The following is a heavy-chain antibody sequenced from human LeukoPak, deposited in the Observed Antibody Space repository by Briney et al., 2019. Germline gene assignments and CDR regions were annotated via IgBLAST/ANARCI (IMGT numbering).Heavy chain of an antibody. CDR1: GFSFSSYG. D-gene: IGHD2-15*01. Sequence: GGSLRLSCAGSGFSFSSYGMHWVRQAPGKGLEWMAFIRSDGSNKYYADSVKGRFTISRDNSKNTLYLQMNSLRAEDTAVYYCARVEYCSGGSCYQSIDYWGQGTLVTVSS. CDR3: ARVEYCSGGSCYQSIDY. CDR2: IRSDGSNK. J-gene: IGHJ4*02. V-gene: IGHV3-30*02.